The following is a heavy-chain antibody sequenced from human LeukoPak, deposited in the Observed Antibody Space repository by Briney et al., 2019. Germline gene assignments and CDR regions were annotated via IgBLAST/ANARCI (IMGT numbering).Heavy chain of an antibody. CDR3: ARAALVGPKDY. CDR1: GFTFSSYW. V-gene: IGHV3-7*01. CDR2: IKQDGSEK. D-gene: IGHD1-26*01. Sequence: GGSLRLSCAASGFTFSSYWMSWVRQAPGKGLEWVANIKQDGSEKYYVDSVKGRFTISRDNAKNSPYLQMNSLRAEDTAVYYCARAALVGPKDYWGQGTLVTVSS. J-gene: IGHJ4*02.